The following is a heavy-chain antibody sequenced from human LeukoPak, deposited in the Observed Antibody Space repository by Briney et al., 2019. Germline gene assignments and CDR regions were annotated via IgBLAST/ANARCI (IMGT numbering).Heavy chain of an antibody. Sequence: SETLSLTCAFSGTSINSYYWSWIRQPPGKGLEWIGYNYYGGPTNYNPSLKSRVTISVDTSKNQFSLKLTSVTAADTALYYCARAVYSSSALDYWGQGTLVTVSS. D-gene: IGHD6-13*01. CDR3: ARAVYSSSALDY. CDR1: GTSINSYY. CDR2: NYYGGPT. J-gene: IGHJ4*02. V-gene: IGHV4-59*01.